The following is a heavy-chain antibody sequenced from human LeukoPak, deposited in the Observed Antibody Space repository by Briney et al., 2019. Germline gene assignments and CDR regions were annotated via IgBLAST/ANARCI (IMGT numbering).Heavy chain of an antibody. CDR1: GFTFSSFW. Sequence: PGGSLRLSCAASGFTFSSFWMSWVRQAPGKGLEWVSAISGSGGSTYYADSVKGRFTISRDNSKNTLYLQMNSLRAEDTAVYYCAKDRGYSYGPFDYWGQGTLVTVSS. CDR3: AKDRGYSYGPFDY. V-gene: IGHV3-23*01. D-gene: IGHD5-18*01. J-gene: IGHJ4*02. CDR2: ISGSGGST.